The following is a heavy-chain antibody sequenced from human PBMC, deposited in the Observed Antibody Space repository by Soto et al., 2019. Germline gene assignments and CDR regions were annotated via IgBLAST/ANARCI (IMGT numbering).Heavy chain of an antibody. J-gene: IGHJ5*02. D-gene: IGHD3-10*01. Sequence: PSETLSLTCTVSGGSISSSSYYWGWIRQPPGKGLEWIGSIYYSGSTYYNPSLKSRVTISVDTSKNQFSLKLSSVTAADTAVYYCARHAPETSSWRLGYYGSGSHNWFDPWGQGTLVTVSS. CDR1: GGSISSSSYY. CDR2: IYYSGST. V-gene: IGHV4-39*01. CDR3: ARHAPETSSWRLGYYGSGSHNWFDP.